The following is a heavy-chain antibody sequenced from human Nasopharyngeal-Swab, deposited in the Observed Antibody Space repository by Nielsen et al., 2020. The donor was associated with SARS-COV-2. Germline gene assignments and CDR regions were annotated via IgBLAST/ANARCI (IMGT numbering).Heavy chain of an antibody. D-gene: IGHD5-12*01. CDR3: GRDLGGYGGS. CDR2: IDTDGSVT. J-gene: IGHJ5*02. CDR1: GSTFRSYW. V-gene: IGHV3-74*01. Sequence: GESLKISCAASGSTFRSYWMHWVRQLPGEVLVWVSRIDTDGSVTNYADSVQGRFTISRDNAKNSLYLQMNSLRAEDTAIYYCGRDLGGYGGSWGQGALVIVSS.